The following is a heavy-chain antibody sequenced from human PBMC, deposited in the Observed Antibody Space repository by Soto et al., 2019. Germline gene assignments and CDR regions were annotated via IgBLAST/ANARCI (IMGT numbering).Heavy chain of an antibody. Sequence: GGSLRLSCAASGFTFSSHAMTWVRQTPGKGLEWVSVISGGGGTTYYADSVKGRFTISRDNSKRTLYLQMNSLRAEDTAVYYCAKFYSTSWYPYYDYWGQGTLVTVSS. D-gene: IGHD6-13*01. CDR2: ISGGGGTT. CDR1: GFTFSSHA. CDR3: AKFYSTSWYPYYDY. V-gene: IGHV3-23*01. J-gene: IGHJ4*02.